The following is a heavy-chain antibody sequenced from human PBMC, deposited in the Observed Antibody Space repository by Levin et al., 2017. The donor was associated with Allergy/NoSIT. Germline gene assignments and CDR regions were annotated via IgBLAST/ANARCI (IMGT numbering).Heavy chain of an antibody. CDR3: ARSVFWSGSPQRMDV. CDR1: GYTFTSYG. Sequence: AASVKVSCKASGYTFTSYGISWVRQAPGQGLEWMGWISAYNGNTNYAQKLQGRVTMTTDTSTSTAYMELRSLRSDDTAVYYCARSVFWSGSPQRMDVWGQGTTVTVSS. D-gene: IGHD3-3*01. V-gene: IGHV1-18*01. CDR2: ISAYNGNT. J-gene: IGHJ6*02.